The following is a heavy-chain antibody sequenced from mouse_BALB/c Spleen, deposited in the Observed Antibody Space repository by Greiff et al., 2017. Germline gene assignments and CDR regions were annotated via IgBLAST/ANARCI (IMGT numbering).Heavy chain of an antibody. CDR2: IDPANGNT. J-gene: IGHJ2*01. D-gene: IGHD2-10*02. CDR3: NGGGMGY. Sequence: EVQLQQSGAELVKPGASVKLSCTASGFNIKDSYMYWVKQRPEQGLEWIGRIDPANGNTKYDPKFQGKATITADTSSNTAYLQLSSLTSEDTAVYYCNGGGMGYWGQGTTLTVSS. V-gene: IGHV14-3*02. CDR1: GFNIKDSY.